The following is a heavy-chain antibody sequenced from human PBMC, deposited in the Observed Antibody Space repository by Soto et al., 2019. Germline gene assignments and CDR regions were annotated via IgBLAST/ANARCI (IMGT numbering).Heavy chain of an antibody. V-gene: IGHV4-39*01. Sequence: SETLSLTCSVSGGSVSYNSYYWGWIRQPPGKGLEWVGGIFYTGTTYYNPSLKDRLSISVDTSKNSFSLNLTSVTAADTAVYFCARLVVVAPVANVWGQGALVTVS. D-gene: IGHD2-21*01. J-gene: IGHJ4*02. CDR3: ARLVVVAPVANV. CDR2: IFYTGTT. CDR1: GGSVSYNSYY.